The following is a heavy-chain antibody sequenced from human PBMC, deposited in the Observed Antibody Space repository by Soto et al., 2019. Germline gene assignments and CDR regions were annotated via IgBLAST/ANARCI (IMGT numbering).Heavy chain of an antibody. V-gene: IGHV3-30*18. Sequence: GGSLRLSCAASGFTFSSYGMHWVRQAPGKGLEWVAVISYDGSNKYYADSMKGRFTISRDNSKNTLYLQMNSLRAEDTAVYYCAKIADSSGLDYWGQGTLVTVSS. CDR2: ISYDGSNK. D-gene: IGHD6-19*01. J-gene: IGHJ4*02. CDR3: AKIADSSGLDY. CDR1: GFTFSSYG.